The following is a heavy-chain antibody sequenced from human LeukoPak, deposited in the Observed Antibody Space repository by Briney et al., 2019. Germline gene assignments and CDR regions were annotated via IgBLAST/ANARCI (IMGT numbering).Heavy chain of an antibody. CDR1: GGSISSGGYY. D-gene: IGHD3-3*01. V-gene: IGHV4-31*03. J-gene: IGHJ4*02. Sequence: SSETLSLTCTVSGGSISSGGYYWSWIRQHPGKGLEWIGYIYYSGSTYYNPSLKSRVTISVDTSKNQFSLKLSSVTAADTAVYYCARDNRNYDSWSGYYAFDYWGQGTLVTVSS. CDR3: ARDNRNYDSWSGYYAFDY. CDR2: IYYSGST.